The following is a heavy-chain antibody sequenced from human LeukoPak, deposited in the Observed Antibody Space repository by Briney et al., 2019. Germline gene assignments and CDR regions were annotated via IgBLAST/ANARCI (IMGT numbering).Heavy chain of an antibody. V-gene: IGHV4-59*08. CDR1: GVSISSYY. D-gene: IGHD6-25*01. Sequence: SETLSLTCTVSGVSISSYYWSWIRQPPGKGLEWIGYIYYSGSTNYNPSLKSRVTISVDTSKNQFSLKLSSVTAADTAVYYCAKHQRGDAFDIWGQGTMVTVSS. J-gene: IGHJ3*02. CDR2: IYYSGST. CDR3: AKHQRGDAFDI.